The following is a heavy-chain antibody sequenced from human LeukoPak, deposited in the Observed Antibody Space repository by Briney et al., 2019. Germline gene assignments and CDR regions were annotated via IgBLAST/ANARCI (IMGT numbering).Heavy chain of an antibody. CDR3: ARDPTFELPSYYYYYYMDV. CDR1: GYTLTELS. Sequence: VSVKVSCKVSGYTLTELSMHWVRQAPGKGLEWMGGFDPEDGETIYAQKFQGRVTMTEDTSTDTAYMELSSLRSEDTAVYYCARDPTFELPSYYYYYYMDVWGKGTTVTVSS. V-gene: IGHV1-24*01. J-gene: IGHJ6*03. CDR2: FDPEDGET. D-gene: IGHD1-26*01.